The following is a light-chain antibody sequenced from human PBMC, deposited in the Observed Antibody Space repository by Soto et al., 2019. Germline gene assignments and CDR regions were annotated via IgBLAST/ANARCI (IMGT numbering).Light chain of an antibody. V-gene: IGKV1-39*01. CDR3: QLSNAPLT. CDR2: AAS. J-gene: IGKJ4*01. Sequence: DIQMTQSPSSLSASVGDRVTITCRASQSISSYLNWYQQKPGRPPKHRIYAASSLQSGVPSRFSGNGSETVFRLTISSLQREVFATDFCQLSNAPLTFGGGTKVEIK. CDR1: QSISSY.